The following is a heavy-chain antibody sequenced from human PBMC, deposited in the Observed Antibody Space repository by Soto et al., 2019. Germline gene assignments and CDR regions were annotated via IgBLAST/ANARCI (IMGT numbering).Heavy chain of an antibody. Sequence: GGSLRLSCAASGFTFSSYAMHWVRQAPGKGLEWVAVISYDGSNKYYADSVKGRFTISRDNSKNTLYLQMNSLRAEDTAVYYCARARKRVVPAAGPSRGEYYYYGMDVWGQGTTVTVSS. V-gene: IGHV3-30-3*01. J-gene: IGHJ6*02. CDR1: GFTFSSYA. CDR3: ARARKRVVPAAGPSRGEYYYYGMDV. D-gene: IGHD2-2*01. CDR2: ISYDGSNK.